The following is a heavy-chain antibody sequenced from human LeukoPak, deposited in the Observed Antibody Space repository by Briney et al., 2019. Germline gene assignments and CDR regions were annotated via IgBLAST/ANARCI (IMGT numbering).Heavy chain of an antibody. J-gene: IGHJ4*02. D-gene: IGHD2-15*01. CDR3: ARDRGGRSGLDD. Sequence: GALRLSCAASGNTFSRSWMSWVRQAPGKGLGWVAFIKEDGGEIFYVDSVKGRFTISRDNAENFLYLQMNSLRAEDTAVYYCARDRGGRSGLDDWGQGTLVIVSS. CDR2: IKEDGGEI. CDR1: GNTFSRSW. V-gene: IGHV3-7*04.